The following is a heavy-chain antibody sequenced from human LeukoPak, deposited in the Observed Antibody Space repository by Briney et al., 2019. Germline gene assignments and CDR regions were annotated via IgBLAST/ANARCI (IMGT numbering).Heavy chain of an antibody. Sequence: PGGSLRLSCAASGFTFDDYGMSWVRQAPGKGLEWVSGINWNGGSTGYADSVKGRFTISRDNAKNSLYLQMNSLRAEDTAVYYCARDQNVYYDFWSGYEGHAFDIWGQGTMVTVSS. CDR2: INWNGGST. V-gene: IGHV3-20*04. D-gene: IGHD3-3*01. J-gene: IGHJ3*02. CDR3: ARDQNVYYDFWSGYEGHAFDI. CDR1: GFTFDDYG.